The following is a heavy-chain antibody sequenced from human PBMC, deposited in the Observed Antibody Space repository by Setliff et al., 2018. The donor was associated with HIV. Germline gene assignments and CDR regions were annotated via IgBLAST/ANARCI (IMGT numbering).Heavy chain of an antibody. D-gene: IGHD2-2*01. CDR1: GGFLSRSTYY. CDR3: VRGFCSSTTCYEDYYYMDV. J-gene: IGHJ6*03. V-gene: IGHV4-39*07. Sequence: PSETLSLTCTVSGGFLSRSTYYWGWIRQPPGKGLEWIGALSSNGNTYYNPSLKSRVTLSIDSSKNLFSLKLNSLTAADTAVYYCVRGFCSSTTCYEDYYYMDVWGKGSTVTVSS. CDR2: LSSNGNT.